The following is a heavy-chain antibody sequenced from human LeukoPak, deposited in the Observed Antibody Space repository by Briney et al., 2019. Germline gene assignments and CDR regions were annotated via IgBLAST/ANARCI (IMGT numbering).Heavy chain of an antibody. CDR3: ARLYGSGSYYHSGYYYYGMDV. Sequence: SETLSLTCTVSGASISGYYWTWIRQPPGKGLEWIGYIYTSGSTNYNPSLKSRVTISVDTSKNQFSLKLSSVTAADTAVYYCARLYGSGSYYHSGYYYYGMDVWGQGTTVTVSS. J-gene: IGHJ6*02. V-gene: IGHV4-59*01. CDR2: IYTSGST. D-gene: IGHD3-10*01. CDR1: GASISGYY.